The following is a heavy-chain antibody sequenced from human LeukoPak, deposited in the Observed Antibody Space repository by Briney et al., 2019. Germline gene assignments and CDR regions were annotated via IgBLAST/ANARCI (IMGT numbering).Heavy chain of an antibody. CDR2: IIPIFGTA. D-gene: IGHD3-16*02. CDR1: GGTFSSYA. V-gene: IGHV1-69*13. Sequence: SVKVSCKASGGTFSSYAISWVRQAPGQGLEWMGGIIPIFGTANYAQKFQGRVTIIADESTSTAYMELSSLRPEDTAVYYCATDYDYVWGSYRYTRYWGQGTLVTVSS. CDR3: ATDYDYVWGSYRYTRY. J-gene: IGHJ4*02.